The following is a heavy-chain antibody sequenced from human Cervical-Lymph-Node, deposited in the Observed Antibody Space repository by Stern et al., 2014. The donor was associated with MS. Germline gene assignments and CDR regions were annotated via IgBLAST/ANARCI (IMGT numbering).Heavy chain of an antibody. Sequence: QVQLVPSGAEVKKPGASVKVSCKASGYTFTNYYMHWVRQAPGQGLEWMGIINPSGGSTSNAQKFQGRVTMNRDTSTSTVHMELSSLRSEDTAVYYCAREVAGHRLGMMDVWGQGTTVTVSS. CDR1: GYTFTNYY. J-gene: IGHJ6*02. CDR2: INPSGGST. CDR3: AREVAGHRLGMMDV. D-gene: IGHD6-19*01. V-gene: IGHV1-46*01.